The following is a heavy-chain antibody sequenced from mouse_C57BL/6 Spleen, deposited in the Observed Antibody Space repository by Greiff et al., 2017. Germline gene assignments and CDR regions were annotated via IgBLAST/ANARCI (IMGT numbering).Heavy chain of an antibody. D-gene: IGHD2-5*01. J-gene: IGHJ3*01. Sequence: QVQLQQSGAELVMPGASVKLSCKASGYTFPSYWMHWVKQRPGQGLEWIGEIDPSDSYTNYNQKFKGKSTLTVDKSSSTAYMQLSSLTSEDSAVYYCAREDSNYVFAYWGQGTLVTVSA. CDR2: IDPSDSYT. CDR3: AREDSNYVFAY. CDR1: GYTFPSYW. V-gene: IGHV1-69*01.